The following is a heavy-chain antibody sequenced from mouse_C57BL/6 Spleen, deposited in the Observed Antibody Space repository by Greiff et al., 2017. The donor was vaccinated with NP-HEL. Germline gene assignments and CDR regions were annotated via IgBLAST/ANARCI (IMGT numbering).Heavy chain of an antibody. CDR2: IWWDDDK. CDR1: GFSLSTFGMG. Sequence: QVTLKESGPGILQPSQTLSLTCSFSGFSLSTFGMGVGWIRQPSGKGLEWLAPIWWDDDKYYNPALKSRLTISKDTSKNQVFLKRGNVDTADTATYYCARIITTVVDYYAMDYWGQGTSVTVSS. V-gene: IGHV8-8*01. J-gene: IGHJ4*01. CDR3: ARIITTVVDYYAMDY. D-gene: IGHD1-1*01.